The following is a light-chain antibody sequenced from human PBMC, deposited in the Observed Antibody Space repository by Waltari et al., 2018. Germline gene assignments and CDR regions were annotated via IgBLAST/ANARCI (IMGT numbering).Light chain of an antibody. Sequence: DIQMTQSPSSLSASVVDRVTIPCRASPSICSSLNWYQQKPGKAPKLLIYAASSLQSGVPSRFSGSGSGTDFTLTISSLQPEDFATYYCQQSYSTPRTFGQGTKVEIK. V-gene: IGKV1-39*01. J-gene: IGKJ1*01. CDR2: AAS. CDR1: PSICSS. CDR3: QQSYSTPRT.